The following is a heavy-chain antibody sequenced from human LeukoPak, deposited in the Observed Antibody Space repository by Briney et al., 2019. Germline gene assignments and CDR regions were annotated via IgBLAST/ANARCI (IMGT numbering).Heavy chain of an antibody. D-gene: IGHD3-3*01. V-gene: IGHV4-61*02. Sequence: SETLSLTCTVSGGSISSGSYYWSWIRQPAGKGLEWIGRIYTSGSTDYNPSLKSRVTISVDTSKNQFSLKLSSVTAADTAVYYCARGNDFWSGYPYWGQGTLVTVSS. J-gene: IGHJ4*02. CDR2: IYTSGST. CDR1: GGSISSGSYY. CDR3: ARGNDFWSGYPY.